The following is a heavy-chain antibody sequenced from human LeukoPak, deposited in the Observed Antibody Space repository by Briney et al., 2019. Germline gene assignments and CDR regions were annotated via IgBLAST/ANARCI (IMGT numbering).Heavy chain of an antibody. D-gene: IGHD3-10*01. CDR1: GFSFSSYA. CDR2: ISYDGSNK. V-gene: IGHV3-30-3*01. Sequence: PGGSLRLSCAASGFSFSSYAMHWVRQAPGKGLEWVAVISYDGSNKYYADSVKGRFTISRDNSKNTLYLQMNSLRAEDTAVYYCASSSAARWLGETYYFDYWGQGTLVTVSS. J-gene: IGHJ4*02. CDR3: ASSSAARWLGETYYFDY.